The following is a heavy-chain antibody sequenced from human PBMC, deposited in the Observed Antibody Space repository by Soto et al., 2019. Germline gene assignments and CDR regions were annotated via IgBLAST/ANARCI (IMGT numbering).Heavy chain of an antibody. V-gene: IGHV3-23*01. D-gene: IGHD3-10*01. CDR3: AKDRSVRDAFEM. CDR2: ISGSGAMT. Sequence: EVQLLESGGGLVQPGGSLRLSCAASAFTFRNYPMNWVRQAPGKGLEWVSGISGSGAMTYYEDSVKGRFTISRDNSKTTLYMQMNSLEAEDTAVYYCAKDRSVRDAFEMWGQGTMVTVSS. J-gene: IGHJ3*02. CDR1: AFTFRNYP.